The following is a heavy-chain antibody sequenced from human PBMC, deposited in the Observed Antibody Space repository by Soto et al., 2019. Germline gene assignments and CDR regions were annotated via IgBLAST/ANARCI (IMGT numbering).Heavy chain of an antibody. J-gene: IGHJ4*02. D-gene: IGHD2-2*01. V-gene: IGHV3-48*03. CDR1: GFTFSTYE. CDR3: VRDTMRASAAASLDY. Sequence: GGSLRLFCAASGFTFSTYELTGVRHAPGRGLEWISYISVSGNIIKYAESVKGRFTISRDNAENSLHLHMNNLRVDDTALYFCVRDTMRASAAASLDYWGQGTQVTVSS. CDR2: ISVSGNII.